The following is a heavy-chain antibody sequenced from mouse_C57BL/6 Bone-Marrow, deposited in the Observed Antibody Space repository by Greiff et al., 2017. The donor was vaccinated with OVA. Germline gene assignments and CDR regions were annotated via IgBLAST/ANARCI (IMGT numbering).Heavy chain of an antibody. CDR3: ARRSYGYDGG. Sequence: QVQLQQPGAELVKPGASVKMSCKASGYTFTSYWITWVKQRPGQGLEWIGDIYPGSGSTNYNEKFKSKATLTVDTSSSTAYMLLSSLTSEDSAVYYCARRSYGYDGGWGQGTTLTVSS. D-gene: IGHD2-2*01. CDR2: IYPGSGST. V-gene: IGHV1-55*01. J-gene: IGHJ2*01. CDR1: GYTFTSYW.